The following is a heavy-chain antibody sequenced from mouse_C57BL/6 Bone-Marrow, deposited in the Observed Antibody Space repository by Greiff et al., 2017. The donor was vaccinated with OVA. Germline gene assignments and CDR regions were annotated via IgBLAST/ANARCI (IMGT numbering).Heavy chain of an antibody. CDR3: ARFQKDYYGLFDY. D-gene: IGHD1-1*01. J-gene: IGHJ2*01. Sequence: QVQLKESGAELARPGASVKLSCKASGYTFTSYGISWVKQRTGQGLEWIGEIYPRSGNTYYNEKFKGKATLTADKSSSTAYMELRSLTSEDSAVYFCARFQKDYYGLFDYWGQGTTLTVSS. CDR1: GYTFTSYG. CDR2: IYPRSGNT. V-gene: IGHV1-81*01.